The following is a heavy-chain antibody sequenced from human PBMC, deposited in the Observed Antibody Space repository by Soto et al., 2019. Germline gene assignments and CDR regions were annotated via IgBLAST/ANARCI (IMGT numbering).Heavy chain of an antibody. CDR1: GFTFSGSA. Sequence: PXGSLRLCCVASGFTFSGSAMNWIRQASGKGLAWVGRIRSKANSYATAYAASVKGRFTISRDDSKNTAYLQMISLKTEDTAVYYCTRHDCSSTSCYTHYYYGMDVWGQGTTVTVSS. J-gene: IGHJ6*02. CDR2: IRSKANSYAT. V-gene: IGHV3-73*01. D-gene: IGHD2-2*02. CDR3: TRHDCSSTSCYTHYYYGMDV.